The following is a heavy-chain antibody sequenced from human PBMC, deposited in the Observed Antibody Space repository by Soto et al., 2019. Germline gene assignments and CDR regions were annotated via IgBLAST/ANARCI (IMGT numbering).Heavy chain of an antibody. D-gene: IGHD4-17*01. CDR2: ISYDGSNK. CDR3: ARERKDRNYGGNSGAFDI. Sequence: GGSLRLSCAASGFTFSSHAMHWVRQAPGKGLEWVAVISYDGSNKYYADSVKGRFTISRDNSKNTLYLQMNSLRAEDTAVYYCARERKDRNYGGNSGAFDIWGQGTMVTVSS. J-gene: IGHJ3*02. V-gene: IGHV3-30-3*01. CDR1: GFTFSSHA.